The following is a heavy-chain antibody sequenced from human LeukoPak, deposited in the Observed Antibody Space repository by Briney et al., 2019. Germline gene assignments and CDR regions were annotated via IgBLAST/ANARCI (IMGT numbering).Heavy chain of an antibody. CDR2: IKSKTEGGTA. CDR1: GFTFSNAW. V-gene: IGHV3-15*01. J-gene: IGHJ4*02. CDR3: TTEYYSGYDLGGY. D-gene: IGHD5-12*01. Sequence: GGSPRLSCAASGFTFSNAWMSWVRQAPGKGLEWVGRIKSKTEGGTADYAAPVKGRFTISRDDSKNTLYLQMNSLKTEDTAVYYCTTEYYSGYDLGGYWGQGTLVTVSS.